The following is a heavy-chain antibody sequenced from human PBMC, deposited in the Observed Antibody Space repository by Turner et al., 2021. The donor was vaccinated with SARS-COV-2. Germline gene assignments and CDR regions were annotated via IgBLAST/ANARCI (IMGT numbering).Heavy chain of an antibody. V-gene: IGHV1-2*02. D-gene: IGHD3-3*01. J-gene: IGHJ5*02. CDR3: ARGPRGYDFWSGYPNWFDP. CDR2: INPNSGGT. CDR1: GYTFSGYY. Sequence: QVQLVQSGAEVKKPGASVTVSCKASGYTFSGYYMHWVRQAPGQGLEWMGWINPNSGGTNYAQKLQGRVTMTSDTSISTAYMELSRRRSDDTAVYYCARGPRGYDFWSGYPNWFDPWGQGTLVTVSS.